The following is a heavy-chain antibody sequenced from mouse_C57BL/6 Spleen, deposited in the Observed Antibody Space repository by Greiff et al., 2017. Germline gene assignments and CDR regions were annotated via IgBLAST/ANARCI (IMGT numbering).Heavy chain of an antibody. V-gene: IGHV1-82*01. J-gene: IGHJ4*01. CDR3: ARCYYGSSVYYAMDY. D-gene: IGHD1-1*01. CDR1: GYAFSSSW. Sequence: VQLQQSGPELVKPGASVKISCKASGYAFSSSWMNWVKQRPGKGLEWIGRIYPGDGDTNYNGKFKGKATLTADNSSSTAYMQLSSLTSEDSAVYFCARCYYGSSVYYAMDYWGQGTSVTVSS. CDR2: IYPGDGDT.